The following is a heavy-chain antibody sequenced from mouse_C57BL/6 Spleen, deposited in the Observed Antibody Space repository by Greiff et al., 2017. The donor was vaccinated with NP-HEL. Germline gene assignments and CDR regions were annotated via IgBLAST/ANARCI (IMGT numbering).Heavy chain of an antibody. CDR3: TRANWDDAMDY. D-gene: IGHD4-1*01. CDR2: ISSGGDYI. Sequence: EVKVVESGEGLVKPGGSLKLSCAASGFTFSSYAMSWVRQTPEKRLEWVAYISSGGDYIYYADTVKGRFTISSDNARNTLYLQMSSLKSEDTAMYYCTRANWDDAMDYWGQGTSVTVSS. J-gene: IGHJ4*01. CDR1: GFTFSSYA. V-gene: IGHV5-9-1*02.